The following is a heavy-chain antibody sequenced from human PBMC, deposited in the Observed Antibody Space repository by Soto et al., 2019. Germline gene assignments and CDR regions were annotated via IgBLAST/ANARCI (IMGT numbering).Heavy chain of an antibody. Sequence: SVTLPLTCTVCGGSLSGYYCIWPLRSPQKGLEWIGYLYYTVHTNFNPSLQSRSTMSMDRSMPQISLNLPPMTAEDPAAYYCARGPAGTPVLFAFGLWGQVTKVTVSS. CDR2: LYYTVHT. CDR3: ARGPAGTPVLFAFGL. V-gene: IGHV4-34*11. CDR1: GGSLSGYY. J-gene: IGHJ6*02. D-gene: IGHD3-10*01.